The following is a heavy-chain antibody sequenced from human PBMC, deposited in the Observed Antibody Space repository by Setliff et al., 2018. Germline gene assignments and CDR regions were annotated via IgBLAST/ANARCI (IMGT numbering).Heavy chain of an antibody. V-gene: IGHV1-18*01. D-gene: IGHD3-22*01. CDR1: GYTFTSYG. CDR2: ISAYNGNT. J-gene: IGHJ4*02. CDR3: ARDRSGAGDYYDSSGYYDY. Sequence: ASVKVSCKASGYTFTSYGISWVRQAPGQGLEWMGWISAYNGNTNYAQRLQGRVTMTTDTSTSTAYMELRSLRSDDTAVYYCARDRSGAGDYYDSSGYYDYWGQGTLVTVSS.